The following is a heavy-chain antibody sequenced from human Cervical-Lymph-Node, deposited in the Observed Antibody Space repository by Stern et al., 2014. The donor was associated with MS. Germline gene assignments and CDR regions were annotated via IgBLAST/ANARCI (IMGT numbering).Heavy chain of an antibody. Sequence: QVQLQESGPGLVKPSQTLSVTCTVSGDSIRSGAYHWTWIRQHPGKGLEWIGNIYHSGVTSYNRSLQSRIIISIDTSKNQFSLNLNSVTAADTAVYYCARALGPMNHYYYYKMDVWGQGTTVTVS. CDR2: IYHSGVT. J-gene: IGHJ6*02. CDR1: GDSIRSGAYH. V-gene: IGHV4-31*03. CDR3: ARALGPMNHYYYYKMDV. D-gene: IGHD1-14*01.